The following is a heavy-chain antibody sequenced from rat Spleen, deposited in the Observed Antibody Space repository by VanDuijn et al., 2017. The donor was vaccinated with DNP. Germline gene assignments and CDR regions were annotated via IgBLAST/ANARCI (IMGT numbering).Heavy chain of an antibody. CDR3: ARPRVTTVWGYFDY. V-gene: IGHV1-43*01. CDR1: GYTFTSYY. D-gene: IGHD1-1*01. J-gene: IGHJ2*01. CDR2: INPGSGGT. Sequence: QVQLQQSGAELAKPGSSVKISCKASGYTFTSYYISWIKQTTGQGLEYIGYINPGSGGTNYNEKFKGKATLTVDKSSSTAFMQLSSLTPDDSAVYYCARPRVTTVWGYFDYWGQGVMVTVSS.